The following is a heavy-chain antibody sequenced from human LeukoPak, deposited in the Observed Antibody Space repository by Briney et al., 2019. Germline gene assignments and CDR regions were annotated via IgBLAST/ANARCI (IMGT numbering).Heavy chain of an antibody. CDR3: ATHGGADSGYGNFDY. Sequence: GGSLRLSCAVSGFTVDDYAMHWVRLVPGKGLEWVSGISWNSDTIGYGDSVKGRFTISRDNAKNSLYLQMNSLSPEDTALYYCATHGGADSGYGNFDYWGQGTLVTVSS. J-gene: IGHJ4*02. CDR1: GFTVDDYA. D-gene: IGHD5-12*01. V-gene: IGHV3-9*01. CDR2: ISWNSDTI.